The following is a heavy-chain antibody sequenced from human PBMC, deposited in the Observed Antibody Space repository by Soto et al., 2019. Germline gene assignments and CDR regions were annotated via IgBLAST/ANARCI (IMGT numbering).Heavy chain of an antibody. CDR1: GGSISSSSSY. V-gene: IGHV4-39*01. Sequence: SETLSLNCTVLGGSISSSSSYWGWIRQPPGKGLEWIGSIYYSGSTYYNPSLKSRVTISVDTSKNQFSLKLSSVTAADTAVYYCARHTYYDFWSGYYTGYYYGVDVWGQGTTVTVSS. D-gene: IGHD3-3*01. CDR3: ARHTYYDFWSGYYTGYYYGVDV. CDR2: IYYSGST. J-gene: IGHJ6*02.